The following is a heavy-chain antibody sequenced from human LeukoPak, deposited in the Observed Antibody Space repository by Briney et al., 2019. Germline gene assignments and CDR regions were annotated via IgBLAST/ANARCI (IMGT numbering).Heavy chain of an antibody. CDR1: EYTFSNAW. V-gene: IGHV3-15*01. CDR2: IKSKIDGGTA. J-gene: IGHJ4*01. Sequence: GGSLRLSCAASEYTFSNAWMSWVRQAPGKGLEWVGRIKSKIDGGTAEYAAPVKGRFTISRDDSKNTLYLQINSLKTEDTAVYYCTTQTPYWGHGTLVTVSS. CDR3: TTQTPY.